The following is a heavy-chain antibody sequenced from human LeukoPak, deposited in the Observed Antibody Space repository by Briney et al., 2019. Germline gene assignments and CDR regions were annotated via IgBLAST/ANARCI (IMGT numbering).Heavy chain of an antibody. D-gene: IGHD3-22*01. V-gene: IGHV4-59*08. J-gene: IGHJ3*02. CDR1: GGSISSYY. CDR2: MYYSGST. CDR3: ARHAYYYDRSGSYEPFDI. Sequence: SETLSLTCTVSGGSISSYYWSWIRQPPGKGLEWIGSMYYSGSTNYKPSLKSRVTISVDTSKNQFSLKLSSVTAADTAVYYCARHAYYYDRSGSYEPFDIWGQGTMVTVSS.